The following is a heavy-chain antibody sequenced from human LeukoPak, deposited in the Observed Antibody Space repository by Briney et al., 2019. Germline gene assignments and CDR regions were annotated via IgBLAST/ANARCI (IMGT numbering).Heavy chain of an antibody. V-gene: IGHV1-2*02. CDR3: AREVGDPYFDY. D-gene: IGHD4-17*01. CDR1: GYTFTGYY. Sequence: ASVKVSCKASGYTFTGYYMHWVRQAPGQGLEWMGWINPNSGGTNYAQQFQGRVTMTRDTSISTAYMELSRLRSDDTAVYYCAREVGDPYFDYWGQGTLVTVSS. J-gene: IGHJ4*02. CDR2: INPNSGGT.